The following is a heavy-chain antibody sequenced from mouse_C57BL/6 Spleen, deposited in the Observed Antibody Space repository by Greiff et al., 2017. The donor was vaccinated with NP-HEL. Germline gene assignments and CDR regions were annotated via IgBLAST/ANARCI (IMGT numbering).Heavy chain of an antibody. V-gene: IGHV1-50*01. CDR2: IDPSDSYT. J-gene: IGHJ4*01. CDR3: ARLEAGAMDY. Sequence: QVHVKQPGAELVKPGASVKLSCKASGYTFTSYWMQWVKQRPGQGLEWIGEIDPSDSYTNYNQKFKGKATLTVDTSSSTAYMQLSSLTSEDSAVYYCARLEAGAMDYWGQGTSVTVSS. CDR1: GYTFTSYW.